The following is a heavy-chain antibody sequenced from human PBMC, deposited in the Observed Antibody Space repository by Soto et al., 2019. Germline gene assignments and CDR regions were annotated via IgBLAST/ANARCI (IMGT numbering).Heavy chain of an antibody. Sequence: GGSLRLSCAASGFTFSSYSMNWVRQAPWKGLEWVSSISSSSSYIYYADSVKGRFTISRDNAKNSLYLQMNSLRAEDTAVYYCARDRDFGSGYSHWYFDLWGRGTLVTVSS. CDR1: GFTFSSYS. V-gene: IGHV3-21*01. CDR3: ARDRDFGSGYSHWYFDL. D-gene: IGHD3-3*01. CDR2: ISSSSSYI. J-gene: IGHJ2*01.